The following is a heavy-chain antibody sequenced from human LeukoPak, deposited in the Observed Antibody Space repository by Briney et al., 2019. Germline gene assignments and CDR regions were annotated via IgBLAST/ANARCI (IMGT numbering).Heavy chain of an antibody. CDR1: GYTFTSYD. CDR2: INPNSGGT. V-gene: IGHV1-2*02. J-gene: IGHJ4*02. CDR3: ASGYSSSWSLLDY. D-gene: IGHD6-13*01. Sequence: ASVKVSCKASGYTFTSYDINWARQAPGQGLEWMGWINPNSGGTNYAQKFQGRVTMTRDTSISTAYMELSRLRSDDTAVYYCASGYSSSWSLLDYWGQGTLVTVSS.